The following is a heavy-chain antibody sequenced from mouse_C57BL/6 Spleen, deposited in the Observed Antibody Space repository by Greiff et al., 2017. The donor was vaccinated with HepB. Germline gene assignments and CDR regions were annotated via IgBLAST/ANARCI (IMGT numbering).Heavy chain of an antibody. CDR3: ARLLFNSFAY. J-gene: IGHJ3*01. V-gene: IGHV3-8*01. CDR1: GYSITSDY. Sequence: VQLQQSGPGLAKPSQTLSLTCSVTGYSITSDYWNWIRKCPGNKLEYMGYISYSGSTYYNPSLKSRISITRDTSKNQYYLQLNSITTEDTATYYCARLLFNSFAYWGQGALVTVSA. D-gene: IGHD2-1*01. CDR2: ISYSGST.